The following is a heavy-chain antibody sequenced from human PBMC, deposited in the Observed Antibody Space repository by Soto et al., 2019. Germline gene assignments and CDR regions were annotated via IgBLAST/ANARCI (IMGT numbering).Heavy chain of an antibody. Sequence: SVKVSCKASGFTFTSSAVQWVRQARGQRLEWIGWIVVGSGNTNYAQKFQERVTITRDMSTSTAYMELSSLRSEDTAVYYFAAGPGYYYGSGSYLNFDYWGHGNLVTVSS. V-gene: IGHV1-58*01. J-gene: IGHJ4*01. CDR2: IVVGSGNT. CDR3: AAGPGYYYGSGSYLNFDY. CDR1: GFTFTSSA. D-gene: IGHD3-10*01.